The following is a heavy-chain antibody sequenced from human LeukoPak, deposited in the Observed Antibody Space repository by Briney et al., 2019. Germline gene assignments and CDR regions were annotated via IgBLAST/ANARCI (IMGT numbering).Heavy chain of an antibody. CDR2: ISGSGDNK. J-gene: IGHJ4*02. CDR3: ARDGYYYDSSGYYPIPHYYFDY. V-gene: IGHV3-23*01. Sequence: GGSLRLSCAASGFTFSSYAMSWVRQAPGKGLEWVSGISGSGDNKYYADSVKGRFTISRDNSKNTLYLQMNSLRAEDTAVYYCARDGYYYDSSGYYPIPHYYFDYWGQGTLVTVSS. CDR1: GFTFSSYA. D-gene: IGHD3-22*01.